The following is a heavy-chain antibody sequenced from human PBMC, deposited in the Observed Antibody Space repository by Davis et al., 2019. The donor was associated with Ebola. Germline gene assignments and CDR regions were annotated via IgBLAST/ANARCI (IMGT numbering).Heavy chain of an antibody. CDR2: IYDQTT. V-gene: IGHV3-53*05. D-gene: IGHD6-19*01. CDR3: ATTQWLREFDN. Sequence: GESLKISCAASGFTVNSNYMTWVRQAPGKGLEWVSVIYDQTTAYADSVRGRFIISRDKSNNTLYLDMNSLRVDDTAVYYCATTQWLREFDNWGQGTLVTVS. CDR1: GFTVNSNY. J-gene: IGHJ4*02.